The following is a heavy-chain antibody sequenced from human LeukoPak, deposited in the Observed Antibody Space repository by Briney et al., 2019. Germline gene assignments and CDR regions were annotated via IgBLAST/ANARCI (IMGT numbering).Heavy chain of an antibody. J-gene: IGHJ4*02. CDR1: GFTFSSYA. V-gene: IGHV3-30-3*01. D-gene: IGHD1-26*01. Sequence: GGSLRLSCAASGFTFSSYAMHWVRQAPGKGLEWVAVISYDGSNKYYADSVKGRFTISRDNSKNTLYLQMNSLRAEDTAVYYCAKEDGWELLSQRDFDYWGQGTLVTVSS. CDR3: AKEDGWELLSQRDFDY. CDR2: ISYDGSNK.